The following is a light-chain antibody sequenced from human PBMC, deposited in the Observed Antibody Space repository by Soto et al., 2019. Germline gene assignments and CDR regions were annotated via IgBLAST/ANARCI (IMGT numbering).Light chain of an antibody. CDR3: QKYNRGPRT. V-gene: IGKV1-27*01. CDR1: QGISNY. CDR2: GAS. Sequence: DIQMTQSPSSLSASVGDRVTITCRASQGISNYLAWYQQKRGKVPKLVIYGASPLQSGVPSRFSGSGTGPYFSLTISCLQPEGVPTYSCQKYNRGPRTLGQGTKGEIK. J-gene: IGKJ1*01.